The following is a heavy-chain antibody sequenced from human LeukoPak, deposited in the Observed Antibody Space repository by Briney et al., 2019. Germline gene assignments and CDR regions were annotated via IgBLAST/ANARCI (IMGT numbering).Heavy chain of an antibody. CDR3: ARHSSGYSGPDY. J-gene: IGHJ4*02. CDR1: GYTFSSYW. D-gene: IGHD3-22*01. CDR2: IYPGDSET. V-gene: IGHV5-51*01. Sequence: GESLKISCKGAGYTFSSYWIGWVRQMPGKGLEWMAIIYPGDSETKYSPSFQGQVTISADKSISTAYLQWSTLKASDTAMYYCARHSSGYSGPDYWGQGTLVTVSS.